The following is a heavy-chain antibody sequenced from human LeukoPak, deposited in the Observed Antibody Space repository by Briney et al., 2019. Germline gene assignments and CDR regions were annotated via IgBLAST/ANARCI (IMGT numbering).Heavy chain of an antibody. CDR1: GYTLTELS. Sequence: ASVKVSCKVSGYTLTELSMHWVRQAPGEGLEWMGGFDPEDGETIYAQKFQGRVTMTEDTSTDTAYMELSSLRSEDTAVYYCATLVNYDILTGYYDHWFDPWGQGTLVTVPS. J-gene: IGHJ5*02. CDR2: FDPEDGET. CDR3: ATLVNYDILTGYYDHWFDP. V-gene: IGHV1-24*01. D-gene: IGHD3-9*01.